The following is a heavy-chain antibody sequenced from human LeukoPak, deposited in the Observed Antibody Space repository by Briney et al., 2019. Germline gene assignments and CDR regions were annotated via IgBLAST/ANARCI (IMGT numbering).Heavy chain of an antibody. D-gene: IGHD5-18*01. V-gene: IGHV1-46*01. CDR2: INPSGGST. Sequence: ASVKVSCKASGYTFTSYYMHWVRQAPGQGLEWMGFINPSGGSTSYAQKFQGRVTITADESTSTAYMELSSLRSEDTAVYYCASVDTAMADDYWGQGTLVTVSS. CDR1: GYTFTSYY. J-gene: IGHJ4*02. CDR3: ASVDTAMADDY.